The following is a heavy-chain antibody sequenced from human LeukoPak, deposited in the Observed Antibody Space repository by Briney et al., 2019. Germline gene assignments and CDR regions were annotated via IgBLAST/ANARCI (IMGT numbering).Heavy chain of an antibody. D-gene: IGHD4-23*01. V-gene: IGHV4-59*01. CDR2: IYYSGTT. CDR3: ARVGVDYSGNVIKYYFDY. Sequence: SETLSLTCTVSGGSISNYYWSWIRQPPGKGLEWIGYIYYSGTTNYNPSLKSRVIISADTSKNQFSLQLSPVIAADTAVYYCARVGVDYSGNVIKYYFDYWGQGTLVTVSS. CDR1: GGSISNYY. J-gene: IGHJ4*02.